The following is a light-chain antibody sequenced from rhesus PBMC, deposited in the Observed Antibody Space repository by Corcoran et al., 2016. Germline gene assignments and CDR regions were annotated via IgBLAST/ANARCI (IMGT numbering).Light chain of an antibody. V-gene: IGKV1-22*01. CDR2: KAF. CDR3: QQYSSSPFT. J-gene: IGKJ3*01. Sequence: DIQMTQSQSSLSASVGDTVTINCRASQSISSWLAWYQPKPGKAPKLLIYKAFNLQSGGPSRFSVSGSGTDFTLTIIILQSEDFATYYCQQYSSSPFTFGPGTRLDIK. CDR1: QSISSW.